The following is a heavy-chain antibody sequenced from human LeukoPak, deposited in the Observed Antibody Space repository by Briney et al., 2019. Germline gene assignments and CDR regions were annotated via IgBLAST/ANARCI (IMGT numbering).Heavy chain of an antibody. D-gene: IGHD3-3*01. J-gene: IGHJ4*02. CDR2: ISGNGGST. CDR1: GFTFSRYP. V-gene: IGHV3-64D*09. CDR3: VKAQYDFWSGLDY. Sequence: GGSLRLSCSASGFTFSRYPMHWVLQAPGKGLEYVSAISGNGGSTYYADSVKGRFTISRDNSKNTLYLQMSSLRTEDTAIYYCVKAQYDFWSGLDYWGQGTLVTVSS.